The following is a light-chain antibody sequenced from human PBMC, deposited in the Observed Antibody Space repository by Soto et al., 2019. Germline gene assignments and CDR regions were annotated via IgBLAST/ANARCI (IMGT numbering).Light chain of an antibody. J-gene: IGKJ1*01. CDR3: KQYGSSPK. CDR2: DAS. CDR1: LSVSTSY. V-gene: IGKV3-20*01. Sequence: EIVLTQSPGTLSFSPLEIATLSFSASLSVSTSYLAWYQQKPGQPPRLLIYDASSRATGIPDRFSGSGSRIDFTLTISRLEPEDFAVYYCKQYGSSPKFGPGTKVDIK.